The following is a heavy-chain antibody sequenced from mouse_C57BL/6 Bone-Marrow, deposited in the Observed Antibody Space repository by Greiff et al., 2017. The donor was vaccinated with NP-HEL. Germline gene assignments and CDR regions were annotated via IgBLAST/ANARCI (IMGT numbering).Heavy chain of an antibody. Sequence: EVQLVESEGGLVQPGSSMKLSCTASGFTFSDYYMAWVRQVPEKGLEWVANINYDGSSTYYLDSLQSRFIISRDNAKNILYLQMSSLKSEDTATYYCAREGGLRRRTYAMDYWGQGTSVTVSS. CDR2: INYDGSST. CDR1: GFTFSDYY. D-gene: IGHD2-4*01. V-gene: IGHV5-16*01. CDR3: AREGGLRRRTYAMDY. J-gene: IGHJ4*01.